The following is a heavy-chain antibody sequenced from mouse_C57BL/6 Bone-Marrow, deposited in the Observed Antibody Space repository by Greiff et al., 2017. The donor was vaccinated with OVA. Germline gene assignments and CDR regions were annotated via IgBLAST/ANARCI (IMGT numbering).Heavy chain of an antibody. CDR3: AGDTRWLLRDYYAMDY. CDR1: GYSITSGYY. CDR2: ISYDGST. J-gene: IGHJ4*01. Sequence: EVQLQESGPGLVKPSQSLSLTCSVTGYSITSGYYWNWIRQFPGNKLEWMGYISYDGSTNYNPSLKNRISITRDTSTNQFFLKLDSVTTDDTATYDCAGDTRWLLRDYYAMDYWGQGTSVTVSS. V-gene: IGHV3-6*01. D-gene: IGHD2-3*01.